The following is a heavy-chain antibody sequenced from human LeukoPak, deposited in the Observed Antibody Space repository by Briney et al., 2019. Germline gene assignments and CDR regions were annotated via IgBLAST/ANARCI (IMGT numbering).Heavy chain of an antibody. Sequence: SGGSLRLSCAASGFTFSSYWMHWVRQAPGKGLEWVSYIRSSSRTIYYADSVKGRFTISRDNAKNSLYLQMNSLRAEDTAVYYCARDGSGRVPEMSAPDYWGQGTLVTVSS. CDR2: IRSSSRTI. D-gene: IGHD3-10*01. V-gene: IGHV3-48*01. J-gene: IGHJ4*02. CDR3: ARDGSGRVPEMSAPDY. CDR1: GFTFSSYW.